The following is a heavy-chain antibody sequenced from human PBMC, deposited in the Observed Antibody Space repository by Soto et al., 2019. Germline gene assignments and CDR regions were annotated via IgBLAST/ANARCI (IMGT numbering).Heavy chain of an antibody. Sequence: QVPLVQSGAEVKKPGASVKVSCKASGYTFTSYAMHWVRQAPGQRLEWMGWINAGNGNTKYSQKFQGRVTITRDTSASTAYMELSSLRSEDTAVYYCATTDGIAVAGWTFDIWGQGTMVTVSS. D-gene: IGHD6-19*01. CDR1: GYTFTSYA. CDR2: INAGNGNT. V-gene: IGHV1-3*01. J-gene: IGHJ3*02. CDR3: ATTDGIAVAGWTFDI.